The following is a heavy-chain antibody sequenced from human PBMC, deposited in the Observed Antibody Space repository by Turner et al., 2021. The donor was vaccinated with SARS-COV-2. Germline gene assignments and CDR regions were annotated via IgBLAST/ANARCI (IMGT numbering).Heavy chain of an antibody. CDR3: VKDMVRGVIYYYYGMDV. D-gene: IGHD3-10*01. J-gene: IGHJ6*02. V-gene: IGHV3-9*01. Sequence: EVQLVESGGGLVQPGRSLRLSCAASGFTFDDYAMHWVRQGPGKGLEWVSGISWNSGRIGYADSVKGRFTISRDNAKNSLYLQMNSLRAEDTALYYCVKDMVRGVIYYYYGMDVWGQGTTVTVSS. CDR2: ISWNSGRI. CDR1: GFTFDDYA.